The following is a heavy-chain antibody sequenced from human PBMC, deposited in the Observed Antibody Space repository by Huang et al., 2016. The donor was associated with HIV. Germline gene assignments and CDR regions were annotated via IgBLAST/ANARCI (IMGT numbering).Heavy chain of an antibody. CDR3: AKGGSAAAVLDF. V-gene: IGHV3-30*18. Sequence: QVQLVESGGGVVQPGRSLRISCAAAGFTFSSYGMHWVRQAPGKGLGWVAVISYEAKKKYYADSVKGRFSISRDNSKTTVYLQLNSLRLEDTAVYYCAKGGSAAAVLDFWGQGTLVTVSS. J-gene: IGHJ4*02. CDR1: GFTFSSYG. CDR2: ISYEAKKK. D-gene: IGHD6-13*01.